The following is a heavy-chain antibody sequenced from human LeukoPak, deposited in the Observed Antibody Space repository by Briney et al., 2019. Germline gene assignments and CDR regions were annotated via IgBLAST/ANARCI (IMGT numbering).Heavy chain of an antibody. D-gene: IGHD1-26*01. CDR3: ARIDSGSYLYYFDY. Sequence: PGGSLRLSCAASGFTFSSYSMNWVRQAPGKGLEWVSYISSSSSTIYYADSVKGRFTISRDNAKNSLYLQMNSLRAEDTAVYYCARIDSGSYLYYFDYWGQGTLVTVSS. V-gene: IGHV3-48*01. CDR2: ISSSSSTI. CDR1: GFTFSSYS. J-gene: IGHJ4*02.